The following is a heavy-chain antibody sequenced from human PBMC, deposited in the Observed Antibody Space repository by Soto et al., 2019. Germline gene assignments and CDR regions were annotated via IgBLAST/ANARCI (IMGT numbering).Heavy chain of an antibody. CDR2: IYNSGRY. V-gene: IGHV4-59*01. CDR1: GGFI. J-gene: IGHJ4*02. CDR3: ARTLPNRQLFDS. Sequence: SETRSLTCTVSGGFIWGWIRQSPDKGLEWIGYIYNSGRYNYNPSLESRLTISIDTSKNQFSLRLASVTAADTAVYYCARTLPNRQLFDSWSQGTLVTVSS. D-gene: IGHD1-1*01.